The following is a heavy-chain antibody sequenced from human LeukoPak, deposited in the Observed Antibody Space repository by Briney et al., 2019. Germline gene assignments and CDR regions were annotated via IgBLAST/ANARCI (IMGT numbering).Heavy chain of an antibody. J-gene: IGHJ4*02. D-gene: IGHD3-3*01. CDR2: IRSKAYGATT. Sequence: GGSLRLSCTASGFTFGDYAMSWVRQAPGKGLEWVGFIRSKAYGATTEYAASVKGRFTISRDDSKNTLYLQMNSLKTEDTAVYYCTTAYGDFWSGYSFDFDYWGQGTLVTVSS. CDR3: TTAYGDFWSGYSFDFDY. CDR1: GFTFGDYA. V-gene: IGHV3-49*04.